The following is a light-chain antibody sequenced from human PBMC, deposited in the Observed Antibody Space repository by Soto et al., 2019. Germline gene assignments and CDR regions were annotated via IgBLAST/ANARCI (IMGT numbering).Light chain of an antibody. CDR1: QSIKNY. CDR2: AVF. J-gene: IGKJ1*01. Sequence: DIQMTQSPSSLSASVGDRVTITCRARQSIKNYLNWYQQKPGEAPKLLIFAVFNLQSGVPSRFSGSGSGTDFTLTISSLQPEDSSTYSCQQSNSSPWTFGQGTKVQIK. CDR3: QQSNSSPWT. V-gene: IGKV1-39*01.